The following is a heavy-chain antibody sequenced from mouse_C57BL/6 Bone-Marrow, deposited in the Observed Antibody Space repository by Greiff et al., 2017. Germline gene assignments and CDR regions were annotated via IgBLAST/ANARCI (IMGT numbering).Heavy chain of an antibody. CDR1: GYTFTSYW. CDR2: IYPSDSET. Sequence: QVQLKQPGAELARPGSSVKLSCKASGYTFTSYWMDWVKQRPGQGLEWIGNIYPSDSETHYNQKFKDKATLTVDKSSSTAYMQLSSLTSEDSAVYYCAGGGLPFYAMDYWGQGTSVTVSS. D-gene: IGHD2-2*01. J-gene: IGHJ4*01. V-gene: IGHV1-61*01. CDR3: AGGGLPFYAMDY.